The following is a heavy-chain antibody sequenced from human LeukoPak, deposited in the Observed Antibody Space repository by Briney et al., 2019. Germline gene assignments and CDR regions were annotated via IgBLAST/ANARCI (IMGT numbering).Heavy chain of an antibody. V-gene: IGHV4-59*08. CDR2: IYYSGST. Sequence: SETLSLTCTVSGGSISSYYWSWIRQPPGKGLEWIGYIYYSGSTNYNPSLKSRVTISVDTSKNQFSLKLSSVTAADTAVYYCARGFLGYCSSTSCYYTYNWFDPWGQGTLVTVSS. CDR1: GGSISSYY. D-gene: IGHD2-2*01. CDR3: ARGFLGYCSSTSCYYTYNWFDP. J-gene: IGHJ5*02.